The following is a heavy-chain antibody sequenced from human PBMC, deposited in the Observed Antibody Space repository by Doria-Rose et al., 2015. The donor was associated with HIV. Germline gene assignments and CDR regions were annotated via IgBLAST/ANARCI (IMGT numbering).Heavy chain of an antibody. V-gene: IGHV4-34*01. CDR1: GGSFSGYY. J-gene: IGHJ6*02. D-gene: IGHD1-1*01. Sequence: QVPLVESGAGLVKPSETLSLTCAVFGGSFSGYYWSWIRQPPGKGLEWIGEINHSGSTNYKTSLKSRVTISLDTSKTLFSLKLSSVTAADTAVYYCARGLLRGGWNDVDYYYGMDVWGQGTTVTVSS. CDR2: INHSGST. CDR3: ARGLLRGGWNDVDYYYGMDV.